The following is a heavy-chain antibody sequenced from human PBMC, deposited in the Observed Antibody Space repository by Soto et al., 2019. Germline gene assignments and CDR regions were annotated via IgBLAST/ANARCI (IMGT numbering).Heavy chain of an antibody. CDR1: RFSFTNAW. J-gene: IGHJ6*02. CDR3: STDIGIYGLDI. D-gene: IGHD1-26*01. V-gene: IGHV3-15*01. CDR2: IKSKTDGGTA. Sequence: EVQLVESGGGFVQPGGSLRLSCVASRFSFTNAWMSWVRQAPWKGPEWVGRIKSKTDGGTADYAAPVKGRFTISRDDSQNTLYLHMDSLKTEDTALYHCSTDIGIYGLDIWGQGTTVIVSS.